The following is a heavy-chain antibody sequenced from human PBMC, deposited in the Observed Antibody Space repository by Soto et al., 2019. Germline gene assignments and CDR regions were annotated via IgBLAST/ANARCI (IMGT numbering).Heavy chain of an antibody. V-gene: IGHV5-10-1*01. Sequence: PGESLKISCNGSGYSFTSYWISWVRQMPGKGLEWMGRIDPSDSYTNYSPSFQGHVTISADKSISTAYLQWSSLKASDTAMYYCAASPIAVAGLGFDYWGQGTLVTVSS. D-gene: IGHD6-19*01. CDR2: IDPSDSYT. CDR1: GYSFTSYW. J-gene: IGHJ4*02. CDR3: AASPIAVAGLGFDY.